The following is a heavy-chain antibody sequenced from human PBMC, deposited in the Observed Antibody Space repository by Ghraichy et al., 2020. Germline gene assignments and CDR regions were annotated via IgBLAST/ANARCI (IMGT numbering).Heavy chain of an antibody. Sequence: SVKVSCKVSGDSLTELSMHWVRQAPGKGLEWMGNFDPEDGARIYAQKFQGRVTMTEDTSRDTAYLEVSSLTSEDTAIYYCATDIIVGAISSDYWGQGTLVTVSS. CDR3: ATDIIVGAISSDY. CDR2: FDPEDGAR. CDR1: GDSLTELS. D-gene: IGHD1-26*01. J-gene: IGHJ4*02. V-gene: IGHV1-24*01.